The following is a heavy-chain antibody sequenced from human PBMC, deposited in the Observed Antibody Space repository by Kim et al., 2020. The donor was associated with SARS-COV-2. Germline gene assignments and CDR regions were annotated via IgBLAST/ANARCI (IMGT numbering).Heavy chain of an antibody. V-gene: IGHV3-9*01. CDR3: AKGVTAAVLATDF. Sequence: GYADSVKGRFTVSRDNAKKSLYLQMNSLRAEDTAMYYCAKGVTAAVLATDFWGQGTLVTVSS. D-gene: IGHD3-3*02. J-gene: IGHJ4*02.